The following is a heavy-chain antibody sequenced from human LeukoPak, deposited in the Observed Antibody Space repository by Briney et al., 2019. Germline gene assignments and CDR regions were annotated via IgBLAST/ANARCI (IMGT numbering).Heavy chain of an antibody. CDR2: MYTLGNT. Sequence: AGGSLRLSCAASGFTVSSNYMTWVRQAPGKGLEWVSVMYTLGNTYYADSVRGRFTISRDNSKNTLYLQMNSLRAEDTAVYYCAEHGITMIGGVWGKGTTVTISS. D-gene: IGHD3-10*02. J-gene: IGHJ6*04. CDR3: AEHGITMIGGV. V-gene: IGHV3-66*04. CDR1: GFTVSSNY.